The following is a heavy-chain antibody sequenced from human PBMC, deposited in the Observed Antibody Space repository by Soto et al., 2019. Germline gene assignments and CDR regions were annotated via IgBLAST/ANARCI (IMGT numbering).Heavy chain of an antibody. CDR3: AKNDYVWGSYRYGYYYYGMDV. D-gene: IGHD3-16*02. Sequence: QVQLVESGGGVVQPGRSLRLSCAASGFTFSSYGMHWVRQAPGKGLEWVADISYDGSNKYYADSVKGRFTISRDNSKNTLYLQMNSLRAEDKAVYYCAKNDYVWGSYRYGYYYYGMDVCGQGTTVTVSS. V-gene: IGHV3-30*18. J-gene: IGHJ6*02. CDR1: GFTFSSYG. CDR2: ISYDGSNK.